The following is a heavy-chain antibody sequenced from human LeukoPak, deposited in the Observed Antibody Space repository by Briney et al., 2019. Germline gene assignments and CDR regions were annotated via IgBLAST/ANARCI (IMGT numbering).Heavy chain of an antibody. J-gene: IGHJ4*02. CDR3: ARKVFCSSTSCYKRPYYFDY. D-gene: IGHD2-2*02. Sequence: SETLSLTCAVYGGSFSGYYWSWIRQPPGKGLEWIGEINHSGSTNYNPSLKSRVTISVDTSKNQFSLKLSSVTAADTAVYYCARKVFCSSTSCYKRPYYFDYWGQGTLVTVSS. CDR2: INHSGST. CDR1: GGSFSGYY. V-gene: IGHV4-34*01.